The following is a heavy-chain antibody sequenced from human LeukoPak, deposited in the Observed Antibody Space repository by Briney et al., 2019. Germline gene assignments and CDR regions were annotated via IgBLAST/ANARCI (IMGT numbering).Heavy chain of an antibody. CDR1: GFTFSSYS. J-gene: IGHJ4*02. CDR2: ISSSSSTI. D-gene: IGHD1-26*01. CDR3: ARDFSGSNYGYPFDY. V-gene: IGHV3-48*01. Sequence: GGSLRLSCAASGFTFSSYSMNWVRQAAGKGPERGSYISSSSSTIYYADSVKGRFTISRDNAKNSLYLQMNGLRAEDTAVYYCARDFSGSNYGYPFDYWGQGTLVTVSS.